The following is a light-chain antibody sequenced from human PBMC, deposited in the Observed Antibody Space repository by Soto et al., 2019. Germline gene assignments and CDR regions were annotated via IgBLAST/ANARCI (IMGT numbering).Light chain of an antibody. CDR1: QSVSSRF. J-gene: IGKJ1*01. CDR2: GAS. CDR3: QKYGSSRT. V-gene: IGKV3-20*01. Sequence: EIVLTQSPGTLSLSPGXRATLSCRASQSVSSRFLAWYQQKPGQAPRLLIYGASSRATGIPDRFSGSGSGTDFTLTINRLEPEDFAVYYCQKYGSSRTFGQGTKVDIK.